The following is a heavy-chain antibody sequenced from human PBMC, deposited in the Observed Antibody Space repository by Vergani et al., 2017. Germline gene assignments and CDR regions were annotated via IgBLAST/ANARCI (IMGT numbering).Heavy chain of an antibody. CDR2: IIPIFGTT. J-gene: IGHJ5*02. CDR3: ARGCGSTSCYKRGEDWFDP. Sequence: QGQLAQSGAEVKKPGSSVKVSCKASGGTFSSNSISWVRQAPGQGLEWMGRIIPIFGTTSYAQKFQGRVTMTRDTSTSTVFMELSSLRSEDTAVYYCARGCGSTSCYKRGEDWFDPWGQGTLVTVSS. D-gene: IGHD2-2*02. V-gene: IGHV1-69*05. CDR1: GGTFSSNS.